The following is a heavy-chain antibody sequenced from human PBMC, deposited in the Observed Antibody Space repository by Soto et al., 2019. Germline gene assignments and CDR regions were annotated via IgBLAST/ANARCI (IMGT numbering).Heavy chain of an antibody. CDR3: ARDKGGPIDY. J-gene: IGHJ4*02. CDR1: GGSISSSSYY. D-gene: IGHD1-26*01. V-gene: IGHV4-39*07. Sequence: PSETLSLTCTVSGGSISSSSYYWGWIRQPPGKGLEWIGNIYYVGSTYYNPSLKGRVTISIDTSKNQFSLRLSSVTAADTAVYYCARDKGGPIDYWGQGILVTVSS. CDR2: IYYVGST.